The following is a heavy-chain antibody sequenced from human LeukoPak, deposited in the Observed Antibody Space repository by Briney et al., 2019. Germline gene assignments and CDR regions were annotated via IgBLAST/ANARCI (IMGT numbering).Heavy chain of an antibody. V-gene: IGHV1-69*05. J-gene: IGHJ6*02. CDR2: IIPIFGTA. CDR3: ATLFTNLRFGYGMDV. Sequence: SVNVSCKASGGTFSSYAISWVRQAPGQGLEWMGGIIPIFGTANYAQKFQGRVTITTDESTSKAYMELSSLRSEDTAVYYCATLFTNLRFGYGMDVWGQGTTVTVSS. CDR1: GGTFSSYA. D-gene: IGHD5/OR15-5a*01.